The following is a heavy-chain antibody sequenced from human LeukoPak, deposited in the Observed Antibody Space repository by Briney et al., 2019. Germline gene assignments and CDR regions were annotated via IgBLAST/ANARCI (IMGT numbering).Heavy chain of an antibody. Sequence: ASVNVSCKTSGYTFTTHSLHWVRQAPGQGLEWMGWINPDGGGTNYAQTFQGRFTMTSDTSINTAYMELKRLRSDDTAVYYCAREFRGIAGHWFDPWGQGNLVTVSS. CDR3: AREFRGIAGHWFDP. J-gene: IGHJ5*02. CDR1: GYTFTTHS. CDR2: INPDGGGT. V-gene: IGHV1-2*02. D-gene: IGHD1-20*01.